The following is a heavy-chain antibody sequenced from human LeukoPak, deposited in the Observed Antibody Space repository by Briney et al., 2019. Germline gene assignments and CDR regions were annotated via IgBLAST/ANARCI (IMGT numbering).Heavy chain of an antibody. CDR3: ARGIDPLITMIGY. V-gene: IGHV3-7*04. D-gene: IGHD3-22*01. J-gene: IGHJ4*02. CDR1: GFASSSYW. Sequence: GGSLRLSCAASGFASSSYWMSWVGQAPGKGLEWVANIKQDGSEKYYVDSVTGRFTISRDNAKNSLYLQMNSLRAEDTAVYYCARGIDPLITMIGYWGQGTLVTVSS. CDR2: IKQDGSEK.